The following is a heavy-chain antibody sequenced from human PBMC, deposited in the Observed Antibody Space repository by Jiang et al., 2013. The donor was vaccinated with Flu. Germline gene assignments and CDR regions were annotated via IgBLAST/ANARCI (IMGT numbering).Heavy chain of an antibody. J-gene: IGHJ5*02. CDR2: INAGNGNT. CDR1: GYTFTSYA. V-gene: IGHV1-3*01. D-gene: IGHD3-22*01. Sequence: SGAEVKKPGASVKVSCKASGYTFTSYAMHWVRQAPGQRLEWMGWINAGNGNTKYSQKFQGRVTITRDTSASTAYMELSSLRSEDTAVYYCARSGGPDYYDSSGYSWFDPWGQGTLVTVSS. CDR3: ARSGGPDYYDSSGYSWFDP.